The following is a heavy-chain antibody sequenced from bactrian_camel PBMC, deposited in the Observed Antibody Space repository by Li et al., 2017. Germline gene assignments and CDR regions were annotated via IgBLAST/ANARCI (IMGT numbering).Heavy chain of an antibody. Sequence: VQLVESGGGSVQVGGSLRLSCVASGDTIGRYCVGWFRQIPDKEREGVAGIESDGSTSYADSVKGRFTVSKDDATMTLYLQMNNLTSDDTAMYYCAAGPRLYGGGWNFERWYKYWGQGTQVT. CDR1: GDTIGRYC. V-gene: IGHV3S55*01. CDR2: IESDGST. D-gene: IGHD2*01. J-gene: IGHJ4*01. CDR3: AAGPRLYGGGWNFERWYKY.